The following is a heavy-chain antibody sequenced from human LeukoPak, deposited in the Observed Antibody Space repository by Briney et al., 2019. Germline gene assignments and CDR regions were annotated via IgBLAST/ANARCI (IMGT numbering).Heavy chain of an antibody. D-gene: IGHD2-21*02. Sequence: PGASLRLSCAASGFSFSSYTMNWVRQVPGKGLEWVSIISSSSSYIYYADSVKGRFTISRDNAKNALYLQMNSLRVEDTAVYYCARDGRCGGDCYASWGQGTLVTVSS. CDR3: ARDGRCGGDCYAS. V-gene: IGHV3-21*01. CDR2: ISSSSSYI. CDR1: GFSFSSYT. J-gene: IGHJ4*02.